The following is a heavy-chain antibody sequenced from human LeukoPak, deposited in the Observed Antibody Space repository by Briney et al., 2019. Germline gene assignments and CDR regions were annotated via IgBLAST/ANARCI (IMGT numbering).Heavy chain of an antibody. D-gene: IGHD3-10*01. Sequence: PGGSLRLSCAASGFTFSSYSMNWVRQAPGKGVEWVSSISSSSSYIYYADSVKGRFTISRDNAKNSLYLQMNSLRAEDTAVYYCARVGFGEFLLSRKYYYYMEVWGKGTTVTVSS. CDR2: ISSSSSYI. J-gene: IGHJ6*03. V-gene: IGHV3-21*01. CDR3: ARVGFGEFLLSRKYYYYMEV. CDR1: GFTFSSYS.